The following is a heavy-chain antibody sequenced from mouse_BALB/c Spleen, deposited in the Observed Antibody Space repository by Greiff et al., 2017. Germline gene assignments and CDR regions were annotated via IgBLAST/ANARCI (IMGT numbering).Heavy chain of an antibody. CDR1: GFTFSNYW. CDR3: TSRSDYYGYDYYAMDY. Sequence: EVHLVESGGGLVQPGGSMKLSCVASGFTFSNYWMNWVRQSPEKGLEWVAEIRLKSNNYATHYAESVKGRFTISRDDSKSSVYLQMNNLRAEDTGIYYCTSRSDYYGYDYYAMDYWGQGTSVTVSS. D-gene: IGHD1-2*01. V-gene: IGHV6-6*02. J-gene: IGHJ4*01. CDR2: IRLKSNNYAT.